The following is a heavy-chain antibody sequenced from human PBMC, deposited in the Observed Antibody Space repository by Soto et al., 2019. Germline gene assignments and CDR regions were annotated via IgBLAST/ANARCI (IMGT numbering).Heavy chain of an antibody. CDR3: ARRLRFLEGYYMDV. D-gene: IGHD3-3*01. J-gene: IGHJ6*03. V-gene: IGHV4-59*08. CDR2: IYYSGST. Sequence: SETLSLTCTVSGGSISSYYWSWIRQPPGKGLEWIGYIYYSGSTNYNPSLKSRVTISVDTSKNQFSLKLSSVTAADTAVYYCARRLRFLEGYYMDVWGKGTTVTVSS. CDR1: GGSISSYY.